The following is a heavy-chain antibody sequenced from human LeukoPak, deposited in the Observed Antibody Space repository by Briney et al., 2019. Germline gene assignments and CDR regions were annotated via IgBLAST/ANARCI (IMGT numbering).Heavy chain of an antibody. CDR1: GHIFTGDY. CDR2: INPNNGAT. Sequence: ASVKVSCKASGHIFTGDYMHWVRQAPGQGLERMGRINPNNGATNYAQKLQGRVTITADESTSTAYMELSSLRSEDTAVYYCATDIAVAGIFDYWGQGTLVTVSS. V-gene: IGHV1-2*06. D-gene: IGHD6-19*01. J-gene: IGHJ4*02. CDR3: ATDIAVAGIFDY.